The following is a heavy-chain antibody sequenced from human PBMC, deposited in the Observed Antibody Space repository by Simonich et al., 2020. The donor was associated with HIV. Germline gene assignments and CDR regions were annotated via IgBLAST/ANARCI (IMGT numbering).Heavy chain of an antibody. Sequence: EVQLVQSGAEVKKPGESLKISCKGSGYSFTSYWIGWGRQMPGKGLEGMGITYPGDSDTRYSPSFQGQVTISADKSISTAYLQWSSLKASDTAMYYCVRRLAVAGTYWYFDLWGRGTLVTVSS. J-gene: IGHJ2*01. V-gene: IGHV5-51*03. D-gene: IGHD6-19*01. CDR3: VRRLAVAGTYWYFDL. CDR2: TYPGDSDT. CDR1: GYSFTSYW.